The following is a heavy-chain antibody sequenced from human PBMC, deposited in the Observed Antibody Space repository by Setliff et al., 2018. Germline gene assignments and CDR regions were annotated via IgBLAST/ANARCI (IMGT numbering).Heavy chain of an antibody. CDR1: NYSISSGYY. CDR3: ASYRQDVNY. J-gene: IGHJ4*02. D-gene: IGHD4-4*01. V-gene: IGHV4-38-2*01. CDR2: IYYGGGT. Sequence: ASETLSLTCDVSNYSISSGYYWGWVRQPPGKGLEWIATIYYGGGTYYNPSLKSRVTISLDMSKNQFSLRLNSVTAADTAVYYCASYRQDVNYWGQGTLVTVSS.